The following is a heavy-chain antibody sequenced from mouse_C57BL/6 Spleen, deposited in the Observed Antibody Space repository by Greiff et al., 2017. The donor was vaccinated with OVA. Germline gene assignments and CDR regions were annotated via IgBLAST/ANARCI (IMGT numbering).Heavy chain of an antibody. V-gene: IGHV2-2*01. J-gene: IGHJ1*03. CDR2: IWSGGST. CDR1: GFSLTSYG. CDR3: ASSSNGYDNWYFDV. Sequence: QVQLQQSGPGLVQPSQSLSITCTVSGFSLTSYGVHWVRQSPGKGLEWLGVIWSGGSTDYNAAFISRLSISKDNSKSQVFFKMNSLQADDTAIYYCASSSNGYDNWYFDVWGTGTTVTVSS. D-gene: IGHD2-2*01.